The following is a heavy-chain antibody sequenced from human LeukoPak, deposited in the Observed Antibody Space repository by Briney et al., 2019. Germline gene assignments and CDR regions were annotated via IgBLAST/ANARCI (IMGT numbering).Heavy chain of an antibody. J-gene: IGHJ4*02. Sequence: PGGSLRLSCEASGFTFSNYGMHWVRPAPGKGLEWGAVIWSDATNQYHAASVTCRFTTSRDTSKNTVSLQKNSLSAEDTAIYYCARGAQRGFDYSNVLEHWGQGTLVTVSS. CDR2: IWSDATNQ. D-gene: IGHD4-11*01. V-gene: IGHV3-33*01. CDR1: GFTFSNYG. CDR3: ARGAQRGFDYSNVLEH.